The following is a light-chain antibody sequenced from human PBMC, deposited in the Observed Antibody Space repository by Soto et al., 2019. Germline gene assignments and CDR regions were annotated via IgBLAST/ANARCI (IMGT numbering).Light chain of an antibody. Sequence: QSVLTQPRSVSGSPGQSVTISCTGTSSDVGAYNYVSWYQQNPGKAPKLMIYDVSTRPSGVPDRFSGSKSDNTASLTIYVLQAEDEADYYCCSYAGSYSWVFGGGTKLTVL. J-gene: IGLJ3*02. V-gene: IGLV2-11*01. CDR3: CSYAGSYSWV. CDR1: SSDVGAYNY. CDR2: DVS.